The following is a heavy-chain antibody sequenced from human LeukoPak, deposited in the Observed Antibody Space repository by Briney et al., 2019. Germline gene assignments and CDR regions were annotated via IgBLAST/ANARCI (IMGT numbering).Heavy chain of an antibody. V-gene: IGHV3-23*01. Sequence: GGSLRLSCAASGFTFSSYAMGWVRQAPGKGLEWVSAISGSGGSTYYADSVKGRFTISRDNSKNTLYLQMNSLRAEDTAVYYCANPGEWLTAGYWGQGTLVTVSS. CDR1: GFTFSSYA. D-gene: IGHD3-3*01. J-gene: IGHJ4*02. CDR3: ANPGEWLTAGY. CDR2: ISGSGGST.